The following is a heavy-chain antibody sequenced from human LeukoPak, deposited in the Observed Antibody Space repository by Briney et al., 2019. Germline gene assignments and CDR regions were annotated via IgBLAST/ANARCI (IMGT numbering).Heavy chain of an antibody. Sequence: GGSLRLSCAASGFTFNNYGMHWVRQAPGKGLEGVAFIRYNGNNQYYADSGKGRFTISRDNSKKTLYLQKNNRKGDDTAVYYCAKDSAFYYIDVWGKGTTVIISS. J-gene: IGHJ6*03. CDR2: IRYNGNNQ. D-gene: IGHD3-10*01. CDR3: AKDSAFYYIDV. V-gene: IGHV3-30*02. CDR1: GFTFNNYG.